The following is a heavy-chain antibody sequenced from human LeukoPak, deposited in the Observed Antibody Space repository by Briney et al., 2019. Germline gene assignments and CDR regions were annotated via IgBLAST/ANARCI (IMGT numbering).Heavy chain of an antibody. V-gene: IGHV4-34*01. CDR2: INHSGST. CDR1: GVSFSGYY. Sequence: IPSETLSLTCAVYGVSFSGYYWSWIRQPPGKGLEWIGEINHSGSTNYNPSLKSRVTISVDTSKNQFSLKLSSVTAADTAVYYCARSGYYYGSASYIYWGQGTLVTVSS. D-gene: IGHD3-10*01. CDR3: ARSGYYYGSASYIY. J-gene: IGHJ4*02.